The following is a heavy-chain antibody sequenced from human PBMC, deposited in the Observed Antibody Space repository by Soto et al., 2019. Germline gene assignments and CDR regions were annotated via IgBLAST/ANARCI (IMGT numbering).Heavy chain of an antibody. V-gene: IGHV3-23*01. D-gene: IGHD6-13*01. CDR2: ITGSGGGT. J-gene: IGHJ4*02. CDR3: AKRPLTAAGFDY. Sequence: EVQLLESGGGLVQPGGSLRLSCAASGFTFSNYAMTWVRQAPGKGLEWVSVITGSGGGTYFVDSVKGRFTISRDNSKNTVYQQMNSLRAEDTAVYYCAKRPLTAAGFDYWGQGTLVTVSS. CDR1: GFTFSNYA.